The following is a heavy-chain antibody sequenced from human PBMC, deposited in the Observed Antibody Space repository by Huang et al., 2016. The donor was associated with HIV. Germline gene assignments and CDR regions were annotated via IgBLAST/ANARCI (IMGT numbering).Heavy chain of an antibody. Sequence: QLVESGGDSVQSGRSMRLSCRGSGFIFNDFAINWFRQSPGKGLEWSGFVRSKAFGGASKSAPSVKNRFTVSRDEAKNVAFLQMDNLQVDDTAIYYCSPSGDDYFYFYMDVWGNGTTVIVS. CDR3: SPSGDDYFYFYMDV. CDR1: GFIFNDFA. D-gene: IGHD4-17*01. CDR2: VRSKAFGGAS. J-gene: IGHJ6*03. V-gene: IGHV3-49*03.